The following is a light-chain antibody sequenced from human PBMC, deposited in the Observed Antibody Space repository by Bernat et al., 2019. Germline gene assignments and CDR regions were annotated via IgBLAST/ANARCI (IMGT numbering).Light chain of an antibody. CDR2: AAS. Sequence: DIQMTQSPSSLSASVGDRVIVSCRASQSITNYLNWYQHRPGKAPKLLIYAASILQSGVPSRFSGRGPGTDFTLTISSLQPEDFATYYCQQSYSIPRTFGGGTQVEIK. CDR3: QQSYSIPRT. CDR1: QSITNY. V-gene: IGKV1-39*01. J-gene: IGKJ4*01.